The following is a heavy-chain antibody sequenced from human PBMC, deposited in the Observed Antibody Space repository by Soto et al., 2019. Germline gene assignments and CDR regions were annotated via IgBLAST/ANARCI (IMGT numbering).Heavy chain of an antibody. D-gene: IGHD3-10*01. Sequence: PGGSLRVPCAASGFPFGNYGRHRVRQAPGKGLEWVAVTSYDGSNKYYADSVKGRFTISRDNSKNTLYLQMNSLKTEDTAVYFCAKGEYYYGSGSPYYAMDVWGQGTTVTVSS. CDR1: GFPFGNYG. J-gene: IGHJ6*02. CDR2: TSYDGSNK. CDR3: AKGEYYYGSGSPYYAMDV. V-gene: IGHV3-30*18.